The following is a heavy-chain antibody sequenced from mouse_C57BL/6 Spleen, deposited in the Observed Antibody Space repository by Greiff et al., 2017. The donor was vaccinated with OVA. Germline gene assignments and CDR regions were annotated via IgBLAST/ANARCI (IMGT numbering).Heavy chain of an antibody. D-gene: IGHD4-1*01. V-gene: IGHV1-72*01. CDR2: IDPNSGGT. CDR1: GYTFTSYW. J-gene: IGHJ2*01. Sequence: QVQLQQPGAELVKPGASVKLSCMASGYTFTSYWMHWVKQRPGRGLEWIGRIDPNSGGTKYNEKFKSKATLTVDNPSSTAYRQLSSLTSGDSAVYYCARYGDWGYFDYGGQGTTLTVSS. CDR3: ARYGDWGYFDY.